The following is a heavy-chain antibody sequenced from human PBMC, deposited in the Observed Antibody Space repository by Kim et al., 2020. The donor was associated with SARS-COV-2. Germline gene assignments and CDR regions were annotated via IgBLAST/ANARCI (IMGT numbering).Heavy chain of an antibody. CDR2: LRWNSGVI. V-gene: IGHV3-9*02. CDR1: GFTSGDFA. D-gene: IGHD6-6*01. J-gene: IGHJ3*02. Sequence: GGSLRLSCAASGFTSGDFAMHWVRQVPGKGLEWVSGLRWNSGVIGYSDSVKGRFTISRHNAENSLYLQMNSLRAEDTAFYYCAKDLVSSSFRAFHIWGQGTLVNVSS. CDR3: AKDLVSSSFRAFHI.